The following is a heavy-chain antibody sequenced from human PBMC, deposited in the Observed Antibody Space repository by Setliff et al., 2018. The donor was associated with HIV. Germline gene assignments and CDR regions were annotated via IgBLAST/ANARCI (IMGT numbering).Heavy chain of an antibody. CDR3: ARDGGGPGDYYYYYIDV. Sequence: ASVKVSCKASGYTFTAYYLHWVRQAPGQGLEWMGRINPNNGDTNYAQKFQGRVTMTRDTSISTAYMELSRLRSDDTAVYYCARDGGGPGDYYYYYIDVWAKGTTVTVSS. CDR1: GYTFTAYY. V-gene: IGHV1-2*06. CDR2: INPNNGDT. J-gene: IGHJ6*03. D-gene: IGHD3-16*01.